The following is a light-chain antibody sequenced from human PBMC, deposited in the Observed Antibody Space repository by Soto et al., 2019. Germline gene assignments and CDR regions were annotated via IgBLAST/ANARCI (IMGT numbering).Light chain of an antibody. J-gene: IGLJ1*01. CDR2: DVS. V-gene: IGLV2-14*03. CDR3: GSYTTSSNHV. CDR1: ISDVGSYNY. Sequence: QSALTQPASVSGSPGQSITISCTGTISDVGSYNYVSWYQQYPGKAPKLMIYDVSTRPSGVSDRFSGSKSGNTASLTISGLRAEGEADYYCGSYTTSSNHVFGTGTKV.